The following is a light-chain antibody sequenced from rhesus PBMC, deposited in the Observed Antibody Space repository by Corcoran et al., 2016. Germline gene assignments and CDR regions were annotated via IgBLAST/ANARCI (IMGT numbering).Light chain of an antibody. J-gene: IGLJ1*01. Sequence: QAAPTQSPSGSGSPGQSVTISCTGTSSDIGGYNRVSWYQQHPGKAPKLVIYDVSKRPSGVSDLFSGSKSGNTASLTISGLQAEDEADYYCSSYATSGTFIFGAGTRLTVL. CDR2: DVS. CDR1: SSDIGGYNR. CDR3: SSYATSGTFI. V-gene: IGLV2-13*03.